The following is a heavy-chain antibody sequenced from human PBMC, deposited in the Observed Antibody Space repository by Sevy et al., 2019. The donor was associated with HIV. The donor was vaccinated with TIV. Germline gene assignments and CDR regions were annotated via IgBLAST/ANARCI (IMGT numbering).Heavy chain of an antibody. CDR1: GFIFSDFY. J-gene: IGHJ6*02. V-gene: IGHV3-11*01. CDR3: ARDHVVVEPLANYGMDV. D-gene: IGHD2-2*01. CDR2: ISSSGSTI. Sequence: GGSLRLSCAASGFIFSDFYMSWVRQAPGKGLEWISYISSSGSTIYYADSVKGGLTISRDNAKNSLYLQMNSLTAEDTAVYYCARDHVVVEPLANYGMDVWGQGTTVTVSS.